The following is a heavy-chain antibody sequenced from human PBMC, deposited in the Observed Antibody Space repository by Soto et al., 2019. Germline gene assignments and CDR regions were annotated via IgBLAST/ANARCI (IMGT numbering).Heavy chain of an antibody. V-gene: IGHV2-5*02. CDR3: AHRGYMYGNWDHGYFDY. CDR2: IYWDDDK. Sequence: QITLKESGPTRVRPTQTLALTCTFSGFSLTTSGVGVGWIRKTPGEALEWLAVIYWDDDKRYSPSLKSRLTITKDTSKNQVVLTMADMDPVDTATYFCAHRGYMYGNWDHGYFDYWGQGTLVTVSS. CDR1: GFSLTTSGVG. J-gene: IGHJ4*02. D-gene: IGHD5-18*01.